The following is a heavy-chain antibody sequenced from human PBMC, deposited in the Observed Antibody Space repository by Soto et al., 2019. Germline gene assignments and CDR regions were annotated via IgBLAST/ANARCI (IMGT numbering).Heavy chain of an antibody. J-gene: IGHJ5*02. CDR3: ARSTGDEFDP. D-gene: IGHD3-10*01. CDR2: IYSSGST. Sequence: SETLSLTCTVSGGSISSYFWSWIRQPPGKGLEWIGYIYSSGSTDYNPSLKNRVTISLDTSNNRFSLKLSSVTVADTAVYYCARSTGDEFDPWGQGTLVTVSS. V-gene: IGHV4-59*01. CDR1: GGSISSYF.